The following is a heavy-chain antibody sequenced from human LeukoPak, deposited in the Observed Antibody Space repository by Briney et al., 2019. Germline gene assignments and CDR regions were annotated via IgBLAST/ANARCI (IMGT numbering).Heavy chain of an antibody. V-gene: IGHV1-8*01. CDR2: MNPNSGNT. Sequence: ASVKVSCKASGYTFTSYDINWVRQATGQGLEWMGWMNPNSGNTGYAQKFQGRVTMTRNTSISTAYMELSSLRAENTAVYYCAKDQGWDSSSPTFDYWGQGTLVTVSS. CDR1: GYTFTSYD. CDR3: AKDQGWDSSSPTFDY. D-gene: IGHD6-6*01. J-gene: IGHJ4*02.